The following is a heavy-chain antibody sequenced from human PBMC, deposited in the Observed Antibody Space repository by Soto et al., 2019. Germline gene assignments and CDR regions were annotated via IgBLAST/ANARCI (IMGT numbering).Heavy chain of an antibody. V-gene: IGHV4-59*01. CDR3: ARVRKSYDNSAWYSYGMDV. Sequence: QVQLQESGPGVVKPSETLSLTCTVSGASISSYYWSWIRQPPGKGLEWIGYIHYSGSTTYNPSLKCRVSLSVDTSKNQFSLKLSSVTAADTAIYYCARVRKSYDNSAWYSYGMDVWGQGTTVTVSS. CDR1: GASISSYY. J-gene: IGHJ6*02. D-gene: IGHD3-16*01. CDR2: IHYSGST.